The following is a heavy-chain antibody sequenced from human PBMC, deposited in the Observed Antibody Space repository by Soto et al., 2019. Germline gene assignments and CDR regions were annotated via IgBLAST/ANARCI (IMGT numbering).Heavy chain of an antibody. D-gene: IGHD2-2*01. CDR1: GFTFSSYW. CDR2: IKQDGSEK. J-gene: IGHJ4*02. CDR3: ARAGRIGYCSSTSCWGGDY. Sequence: EVQLVESGGGLVQPGGSLRLSCAASGFTFSSYWMSWVRQAPGKGLEWVANIKQDGSEKYYVDSVKGRFTISRDNAKNSLYLQMNSLRAEDTAVYYCARAGRIGYCSSTSCWGGDYWGKGTLVTVSS. V-gene: IGHV3-7*01.